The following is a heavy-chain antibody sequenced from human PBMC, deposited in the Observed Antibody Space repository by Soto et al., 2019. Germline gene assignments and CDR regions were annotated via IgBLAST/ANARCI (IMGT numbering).Heavy chain of an antibody. CDR3: AKDEKKGIVVVQNPCFDY. V-gene: IGHV3-23*01. J-gene: IGHJ4*02. CDR2: ISGSGGST. CDR1: GFTFSSYA. Sequence: PGGSLRLSCAASGFTFSSYAMSWVRQAPGKGLEWVSAISGSGGSTYYADSVKGRFTISRDNSKNTLYLQMNSLRAEDTAVYYWAKDEKKGIVVVQNPCFDYWGQGTLVTVSS. D-gene: IGHD3-22*01.